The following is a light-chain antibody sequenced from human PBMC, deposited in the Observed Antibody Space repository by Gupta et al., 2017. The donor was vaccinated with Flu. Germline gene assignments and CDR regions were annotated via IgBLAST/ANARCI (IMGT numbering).Light chain of an antibody. V-gene: IGKV3-11*01. J-gene: IGKJ2*01. CDR1: QSVSRC. Sequence: TLLLSPGERTALSCRASQSVSRCLAWYQQKPGQAPRRLIYDASNRATGIPARFSGGGCGTDFALTISSREPDDFAVYYCQQRSNRPPYTFGQGTKL. CDR3: QQRSNRPPYT. CDR2: DAS.